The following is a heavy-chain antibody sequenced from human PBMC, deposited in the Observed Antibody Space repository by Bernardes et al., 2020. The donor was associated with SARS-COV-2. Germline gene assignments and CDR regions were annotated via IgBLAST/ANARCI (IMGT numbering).Heavy chain of an antibody. V-gene: IGHV3-23*01. CDR1: GFTFSIYA. J-gene: IGHJ6*02. CDR2: ISGRGGST. CDR3: AKVIAAAGKGGVFDYYYGKDV. D-gene: IGHD6-13*01. Sequence: GGSLRLSCTASGFTFSIYAMSWVRQAPGKGLEWVSAISGRGGSTCYADSVRGRFTISSDNSKNTLYMQMNSLRAEDTAVYYCAKVIAAAGKGGVFDYYYGKDVWGQGTTVTVSS.